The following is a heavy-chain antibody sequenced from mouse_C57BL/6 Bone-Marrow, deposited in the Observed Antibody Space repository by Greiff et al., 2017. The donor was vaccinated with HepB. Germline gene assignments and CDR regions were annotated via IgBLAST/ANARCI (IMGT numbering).Heavy chain of an antibody. D-gene: IGHD2-10*02. CDR1: GFNIKDDY. CDR3: TTRYGNYGY. Sequence: EVQLQQSGAELVRPGASVKLSCTASGFNIKDDYMHWVKQRPEQGLEWIGWIDPENGDTEYASKIQGKATITADTSSNTAYLQLSSLTSEDTAVYYRTTRYGNYGYWGQGTTLTVSS. CDR2: IDPENGDT. J-gene: IGHJ2*01. V-gene: IGHV14-4*01.